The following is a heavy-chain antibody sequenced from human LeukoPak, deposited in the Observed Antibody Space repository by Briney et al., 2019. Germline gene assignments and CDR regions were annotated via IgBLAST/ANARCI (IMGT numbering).Heavy chain of an antibody. J-gene: IGHJ4*02. CDR3: VKPPRRFLEWPLDY. Sequence: GGSLRLSCAASGFSFDDYSMHWVRQAPGKALEWVSLITWDGDDTYYADSVKGRFTISRDNNKDSLSLQMNSLRTDDTAFYYCVKPPRRFLEWPLDYWGQGTLVTVSS. D-gene: IGHD3-3*01. CDR2: ITWDGDDT. V-gene: IGHV3-43*01. CDR1: GFSFDDYS.